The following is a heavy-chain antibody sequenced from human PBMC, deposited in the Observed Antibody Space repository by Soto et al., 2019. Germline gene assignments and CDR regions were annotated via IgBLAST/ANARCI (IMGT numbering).Heavy chain of an antibody. CDR3: ARRQISPPTRGAASASCAMDA. CDR1: GFTFNNYG. V-gene: IGHV3-33*01. Sequence: QVQLVESGGGVVQPGRSLRLSCAASGFTFNNYGMHWVRQAPGKGLEWVAVIWHDGSNYYYANSVKGRFTISRDNSKNTLYLLMSSLRAEDTAVYYCARRQISPPTRGAASASCAMDAWGQGTTVTGSS. CDR2: IWHDGSNY. J-gene: IGHJ6*02. D-gene: IGHD6-13*01.